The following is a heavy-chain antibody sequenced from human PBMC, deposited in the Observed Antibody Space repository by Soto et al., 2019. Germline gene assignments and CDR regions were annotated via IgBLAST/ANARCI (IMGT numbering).Heavy chain of an antibody. D-gene: IGHD3-22*01. CDR1: GGTFSSYA. J-gene: IGHJ5*02. V-gene: IGHV1-69*06. Sequence: QVQLVQSGAEVKKPGSSVKVSCKASGGTFSSYAISWVRQAPGQGLEWMGGIIPIFGTANYAQKFQGRVTITADKSTSTAYMELSSMRSEDTAVYYCAGDLTYYYDSSGSNWFDPWGQGTLVTVSS. CDR3: AGDLTYYYDSSGSNWFDP. CDR2: IIPIFGTA.